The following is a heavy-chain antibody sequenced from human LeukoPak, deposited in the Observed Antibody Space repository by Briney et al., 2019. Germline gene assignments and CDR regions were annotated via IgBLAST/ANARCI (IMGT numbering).Heavy chain of an antibody. CDR2: IYYSGST. D-gene: IGHD5-24*01. CDR3: ASTRDGYNYVYFDY. Sequence: SETLSLTCTVSGGSISSYYWSWIRQPPGKGLEWIGYIYYSGSTNYNPSLKSRGTISVNTSKNQFSLKLSSVNAADTAVYYCASTRDGYNYVYFDYWGQGTLVTVSS. V-gene: IGHV4-59*01. CDR1: GGSISSYY. J-gene: IGHJ4*02.